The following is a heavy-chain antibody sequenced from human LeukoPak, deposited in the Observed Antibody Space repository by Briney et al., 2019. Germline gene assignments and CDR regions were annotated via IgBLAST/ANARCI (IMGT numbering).Heavy chain of an antibody. D-gene: IGHD7-27*01. CDR2: ISAYNGNT. V-gene: IGHV1-18*01. J-gene: IGHJ3*02. CDR1: GYTFTSYG. CDR3: ARDKPPKNWGRRAFDI. Sequence: GASVKVSCKASGYTFTSYGISWVRQAPGQGLEWMGWISAYNGNTNYAQKLQGRVTMTTDTSTSTAYMELRSLRSDDTAVYYCARDKPPKNWGRRAFDIWGQGTIVTVSS.